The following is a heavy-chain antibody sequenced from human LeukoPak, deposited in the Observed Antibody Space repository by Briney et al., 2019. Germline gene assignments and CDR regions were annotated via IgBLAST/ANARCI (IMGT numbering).Heavy chain of an antibody. D-gene: IGHD6-13*01. J-gene: IGHJ4*02. Sequence: GGSLRLSCAASGFTFSSHPMHWVRQAPGKGLEWVAVISFDGSHKYYADSVTGRFTISRDNSKNTLYLQMNSLKTEDTAVYYCARGHSSSWYGFDYWGQGTLVTVSS. CDR2: ISFDGSHK. V-gene: IGHV3-30-3*01. CDR1: GFTFSSHP. CDR3: ARGHSSSWYGFDY.